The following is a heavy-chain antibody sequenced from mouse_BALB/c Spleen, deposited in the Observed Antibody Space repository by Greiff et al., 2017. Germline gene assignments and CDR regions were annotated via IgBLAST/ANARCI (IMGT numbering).Heavy chain of an antibody. CDR1: GFSLTSYG. J-gene: IGHJ1*01. D-gene: IGHD4-1*01. V-gene: IGHV2-9*02. Sequence: VQRVESGPGLVAPSQSLSITCTVSGFSLTSYGVHWVRQPPGKGLEWLGVIWAGGSTNYNSALMSRLSISKDNSKSQVFLKMNSLQTDDTAMYYCARGQKLGRYFDVWGEGTTVTVSS. CDR3: ARGQKLGRYFDV. CDR2: IWAGGST.